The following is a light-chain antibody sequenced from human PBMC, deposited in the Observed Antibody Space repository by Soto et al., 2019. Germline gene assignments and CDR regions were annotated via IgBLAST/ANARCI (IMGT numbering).Light chain of an antibody. V-gene: IGLV1-47*01. Sequence: QLVLTQPPSASGTPGQRVSFSCSGSSSNIGSNSVHWYQQFPGTAPKLLIYRNDQRPSGVPDRFSGSRSGTSASLAITGLRSEDEAHYYCAAWDGKLSGVIFGGGTKLTVL. CDR2: RND. CDR1: SSNIGSNS. J-gene: IGLJ2*01. CDR3: AAWDGKLSGVI.